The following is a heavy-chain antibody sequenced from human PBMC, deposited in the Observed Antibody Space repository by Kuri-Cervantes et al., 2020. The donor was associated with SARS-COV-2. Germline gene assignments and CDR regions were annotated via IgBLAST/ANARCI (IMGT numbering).Heavy chain of an antibody. J-gene: IGHJ4*02. CDR2: ISGSGGST. Sequence: GESLKISCAASGFTFSSYAMSWVRQAPGKGLEWVSAISGSGGSTYYADSVKGRFTISRDHSKNTLHLQMNSRRAEDTAVYYWAKASVTAAAPFDYWGQGTLVTVSS. CDR3: AKASVTAAAPFDY. D-gene: IGHD6-13*01. CDR1: GFTFSSYA. V-gene: IGHV3-23*01.